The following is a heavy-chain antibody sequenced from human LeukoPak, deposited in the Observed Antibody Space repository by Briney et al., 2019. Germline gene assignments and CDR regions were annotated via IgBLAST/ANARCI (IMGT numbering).Heavy chain of an antibody. CDR3: AKDRSPYDILTGYYTGAIGY. Sequence: GGSLRLSCAASGFTFSGYGMHWVRQAPGKGLEWVAFIRYDGSNKYYADSVKGRFTISRDNSKNTLYLQMNSLRAEDTAVYYCAKDRSPYDILTGYYTGAIGYWGQGTLVTVSS. V-gene: IGHV3-30*02. J-gene: IGHJ4*02. D-gene: IGHD3-9*01. CDR1: GFTFSGYG. CDR2: IRYDGSNK.